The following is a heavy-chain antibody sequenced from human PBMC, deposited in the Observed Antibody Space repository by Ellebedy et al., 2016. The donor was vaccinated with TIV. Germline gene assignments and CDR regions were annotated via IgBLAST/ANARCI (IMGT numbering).Heavy chain of an antibody. J-gene: IGHJ5*02. D-gene: IGHD1-1*01. Sequence: AASVKVSCKASGGTFSSNPISWGRQAPGQGLEWMGRIIPILGIANYAQRFQGRVTITADKSTSTAYMELSSLRSEDKAVYYCAAGNDGGWFDPWGQGTRVTVSS. CDR1: GGTFSSNP. CDR2: IIPILGIA. V-gene: IGHV1-69*02. CDR3: AAGNDGGWFDP.